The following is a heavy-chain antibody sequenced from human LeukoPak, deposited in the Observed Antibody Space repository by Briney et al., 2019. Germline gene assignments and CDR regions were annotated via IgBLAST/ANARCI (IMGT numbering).Heavy chain of an antibody. J-gene: IGHJ4*02. V-gene: IGHV4-34*01. CDR1: GGSFSGYY. D-gene: IGHD3-16*01. Sequence: PSETLSLTCAGYGGSFSGYYWSWIRQPPGKGLEWIGEINHSGSTNYNPSLKSRVTISVDTSKNQFSLKLSSVTAADTAVYYCARAWGGYFDYWGQGTLVTVSS. CDR2: INHSGST. CDR3: ARAWGGYFDY.